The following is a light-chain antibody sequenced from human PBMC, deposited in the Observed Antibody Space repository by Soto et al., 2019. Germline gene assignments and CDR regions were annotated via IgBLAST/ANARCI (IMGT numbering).Light chain of an antibody. CDR3: QQCYTSPRT. J-gene: IGKJ1*01. V-gene: IGKV4-1*01. CDR2: WAS. Sequence: DIVMTQSPDSLAVSLGERATINCKSSQSVLYSSNNKNYLAWYQQKPGQPPKLPIYWASTRESGVPDRSSGSGSGTDFTHTISSLQAEDVAVYCCQQCYTSPRTFGQGTKVEIK. CDR1: QSVLYSSNNKNY.